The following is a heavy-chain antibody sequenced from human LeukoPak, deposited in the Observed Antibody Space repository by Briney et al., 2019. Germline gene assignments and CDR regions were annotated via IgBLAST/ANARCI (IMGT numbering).Heavy chain of an antibody. CDR1: GGSISSFY. CDR3: ARLDFWSGYYNFQGGWFDP. D-gene: IGHD3-3*01. J-gene: IGHJ5*02. Sequence: SETLSLTCSVSGGSISSFYWSWLRQSPGKELEWIGYIHYSGSTNYNPSLKSRVTISVDTSKNQFSLKLSSVTAADTAVYYCARLDFWSGYYNFQGGWFDPWGQGTLVTVSS. CDR2: IHYSGST. V-gene: IGHV4-59*08.